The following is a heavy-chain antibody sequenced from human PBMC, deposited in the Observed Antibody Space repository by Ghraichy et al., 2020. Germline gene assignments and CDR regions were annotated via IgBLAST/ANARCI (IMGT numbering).Heavy chain of an antibody. Sequence: SETLSLTCAVYGGSFSGYYWSWIRQPPGKGLEWIGEINHSGSTNYNPSLKSRVTISVDTSKNQFSLKLSSVTAADTAVYYCARRQLEPFLFNDYWGQGTLVTVSS. CDR1: GGSFSGYY. CDR2: INHSGST. D-gene: IGHD1-1*01. CDR3: ARRQLEPFLFNDY. V-gene: IGHV4-34*01. J-gene: IGHJ4*02.